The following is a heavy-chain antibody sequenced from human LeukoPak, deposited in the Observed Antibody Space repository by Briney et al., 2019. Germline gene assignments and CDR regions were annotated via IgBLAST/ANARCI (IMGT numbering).Heavy chain of an antibody. J-gene: IGHJ5*02. CDR3: ARDNRNYYDSSGYYYP. V-gene: IGHV4-38-2*02. CDR1: GYSISSGYY. CDR2: IYYSGST. D-gene: IGHD3-22*01. Sequence: PSETLSLTCSVSGYSISSGYYWGWIRQPPGKGLEWIGSIYYSGSTYYNPSLKSRVTISVDTSKNQFSLKLSSVTAADTAVYYCARDNRNYYDSSGYYYPWGQGTLVTVSS.